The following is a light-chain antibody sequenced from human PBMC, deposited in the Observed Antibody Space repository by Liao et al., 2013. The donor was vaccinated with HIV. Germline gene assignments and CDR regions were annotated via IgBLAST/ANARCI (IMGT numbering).Light chain of an antibody. CDR3: QAWDSRADVV. Sequence: SYELTQPPSVSVSPGQTASITCSGDRLGDKYACWYQQKPGQSPVLVIYEDTKRPSGIPERFSGSISGNTATLTISGTQAMDEAAYFCQAWDSRADVVFGGGTKLTVL. J-gene: IGLJ2*01. CDR1: RLGDKY. V-gene: IGLV3-1*01. CDR2: EDT.